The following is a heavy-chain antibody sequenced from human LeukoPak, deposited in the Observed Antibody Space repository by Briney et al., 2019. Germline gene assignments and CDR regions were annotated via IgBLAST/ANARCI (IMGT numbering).Heavy chain of an antibody. J-gene: IGHJ6*02. CDR3: AKDLSVVASFLYYGMDV. CDR1: GFTFSSYG. CDR2: ISYDGSNK. V-gene: IGHV3-30*18. D-gene: IGHD2-15*01. Sequence: GGSLRLSCAASGFTFSSYGMHWVRQAPGKGLEWVAVISYDGSNKYYADSVKGRFTISRDNSKNTLYLQMNSLRAEDTAVYYCAKDLSVVASFLYYGMDVWGQGTTVTVSS.